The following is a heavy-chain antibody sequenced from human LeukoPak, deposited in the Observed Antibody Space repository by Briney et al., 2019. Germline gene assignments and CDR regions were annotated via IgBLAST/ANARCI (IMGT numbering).Heavy chain of an antibody. CDR2: IYYSGST. V-gene: IGHV4-59*01. CDR1: GGSISSYY. D-gene: IGHD3-16*02. J-gene: IGHJ4*02. CDR3: ARVPYDYVWGSYRLYFDY. Sequence: KPSETLSLTCTVSGGSISSYYWSWIRQPPGKGLEWIGYIYYSGSTNYNPSLKSRVTISVDTSKNQFSLKLSSVTAADTAVYYCARVPYDYVWGSYRLYFDYWGQGTLVTVSS.